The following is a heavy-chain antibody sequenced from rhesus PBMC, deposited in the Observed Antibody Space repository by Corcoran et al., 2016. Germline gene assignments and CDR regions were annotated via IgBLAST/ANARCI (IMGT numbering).Heavy chain of an antibody. CDR2: IYGSSGST. CDR3: ARGQGYSGYSFGDFDY. Sequence: QVQLQESGPGLVKPSETLSLTCAVSGGSISSNYWSWIRQPPGKGLEWIGYIYGSSGSTYYNPSLKGRVTISTDTSKNQFSLNLSFVTAADTAVYYCARGQGYSGYSFGDFDYWGQGVLVTVSS. D-gene: IGHD5-30*01. J-gene: IGHJ4*01. CDR1: GGSISSNY. V-gene: IGHV4-160*01.